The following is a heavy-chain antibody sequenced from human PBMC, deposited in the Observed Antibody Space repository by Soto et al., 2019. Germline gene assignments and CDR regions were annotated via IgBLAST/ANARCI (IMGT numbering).Heavy chain of an antibody. V-gene: IGHV1-3*01. CDR2: INAGNGNT. CDR1: GYTFTSYA. CDR3: ARWVVDTAMVTFLPYYYYGMDV. Sequence: ASVKVSCKASGYTFTSYAMHWVRQAPGQRLEWMGWINAGNGNTKYSQKFQGRVTITRDTSASTAYMELSSLRSEDTAVYYCARWVVDTAMVTFLPYYYYGMDVWGQGTTVTVSS. J-gene: IGHJ6*02. D-gene: IGHD5-18*01.